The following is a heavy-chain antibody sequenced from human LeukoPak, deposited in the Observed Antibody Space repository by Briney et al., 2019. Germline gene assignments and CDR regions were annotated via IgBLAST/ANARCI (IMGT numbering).Heavy chain of an antibody. J-gene: IGHJ3*02. Sequence: PGGPLRLSCAASGFTFSSYAMHWVRQAPGKGLECVAVISYDGSNKYYADSVKGRFTISRDNSKNTLYLQMNSLRAEDTAVYYCANLAGDTGAFDIWGQGTMVTVSS. V-gene: IGHV3-30-3*01. CDR2: ISYDGSNK. CDR1: GFTFSSYA. D-gene: IGHD1-1*01. CDR3: ANLAGDTGAFDI.